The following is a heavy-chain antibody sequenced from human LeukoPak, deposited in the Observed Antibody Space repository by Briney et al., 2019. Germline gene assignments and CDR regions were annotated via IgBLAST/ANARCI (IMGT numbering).Heavy chain of an antibody. D-gene: IGHD6-13*01. V-gene: IGHV4-34*01. Sequence: PGGSLRLSCAASGFTFSGYWMTWVRQAPGKGLEWIGEINHSGSTNYNPSLKSRVTISVDTSKNQFSLKLSSVTAADTAVYYCARALSSSWRRFDYWGQGTLVTVSS. CDR3: ARALSSSWRRFDY. CDR1: GFTFSGYW. CDR2: INHSGST. J-gene: IGHJ4*02.